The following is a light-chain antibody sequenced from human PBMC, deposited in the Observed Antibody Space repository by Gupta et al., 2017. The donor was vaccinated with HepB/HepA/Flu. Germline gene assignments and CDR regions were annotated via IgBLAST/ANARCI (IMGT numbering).Light chain of an antibody. CDR1: QRISIY. Sequence: DVQMTQSPSSLSAPVGDRVTITCRASQRISIYLNWYQQRTGKAPKSLIKAASSVKSGSPTRFMGSVSGTDFTLTISSRQPEDVATYYCQKSISTPRTFGQGTRVEIE. J-gene: IGKJ1*01. CDR2: AAS. V-gene: IGKV1-39*01. CDR3: QKSISTPRT.